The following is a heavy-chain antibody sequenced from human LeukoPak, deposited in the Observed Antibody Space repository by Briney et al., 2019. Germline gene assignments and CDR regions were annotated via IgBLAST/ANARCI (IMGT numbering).Heavy chain of an antibody. J-gene: IGHJ5*02. CDR1: GFTFTSYS. D-gene: IGHD2-2*01. V-gene: IGHV3-48*01. Sequence: GGSLRLSCAASGFTFTSYSMNWVRQAPGKGLEWVTYISSSSSTIYYADSVKGRFTISRDNAKNSLYLQMNSLRAEDTAVYYCSRIPSLLVPGAIPRFDPWGQGTLVTVSS. CDR3: SRIPSLLVPGAIPRFDP. CDR2: ISSSSSTI.